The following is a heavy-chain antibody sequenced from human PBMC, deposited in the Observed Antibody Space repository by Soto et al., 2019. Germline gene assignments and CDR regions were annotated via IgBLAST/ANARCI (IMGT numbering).Heavy chain of an antibody. V-gene: IGHV3-30-3*01. J-gene: IGHJ4*02. D-gene: IGHD3-22*01. CDR2: ISYDGNNK. Sequence: GSLRLSCAASGFTFGAYVMHWVRQAPGKGLEWVAHISYDGNNKYYADSVKGRFTISRDNFKNTLYLQMNSLRAEDTAVYYCARNLRDYYDSSGFQGVFDYWGQGTLVTVSS. CDR1: GFTFGAYV. CDR3: ARNLRDYYDSSGFQGVFDY.